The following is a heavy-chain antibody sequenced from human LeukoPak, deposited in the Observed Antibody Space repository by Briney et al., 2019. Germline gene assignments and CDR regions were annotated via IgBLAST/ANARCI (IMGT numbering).Heavy chain of an antibody. D-gene: IGHD6-19*01. V-gene: IGHV3-30*02. CDR2: IRYDGNTK. CDR1: GFSLSSYG. CDR3: TTETRSSGWHNWFDP. J-gene: IGHJ5*02. Sequence: PGGSLRLSCAASGFSLSSYGMHWVRQAPGKGLEWVAFIRYDGNTKYYADSVKGRFTISRDNSKHTVDLQMNSLRAEDTAVYYCTTETRSSGWHNWFDPWGQGTLVTVSS.